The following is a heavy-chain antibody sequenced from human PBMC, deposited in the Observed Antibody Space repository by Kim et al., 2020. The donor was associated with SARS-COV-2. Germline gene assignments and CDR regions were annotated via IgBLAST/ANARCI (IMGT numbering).Heavy chain of an antibody. CDR2: IYSSGSST. D-gene: IGHD2-21*02. J-gene: IGHJ4*02. V-gene: IGHV3-23*03. CDR3: AKASSGGDPNSLDY. Sequence: GGSLRLSCAASGFTFSRYAMTWVRQAPGKGLEWVSVIYSSGSSTYYADSVKGRFTISRDNSKNTLYLQMNSLRAEDTAVYYCAKASSGGDPNSLDYWGQGTLVTVSS. CDR1: GFTFSRYA.